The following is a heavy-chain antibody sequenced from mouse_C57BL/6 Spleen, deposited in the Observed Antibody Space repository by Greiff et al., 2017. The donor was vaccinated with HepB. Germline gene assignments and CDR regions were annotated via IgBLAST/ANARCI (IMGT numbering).Heavy chain of an antibody. CDR1: GFNIKDDY. J-gene: IGHJ2*01. D-gene: IGHD1-1*01. Sequence: EVKLMESGAELVRPGASVKLSCTASGFNIKDDYMHWVKQRPEQGLEWIGWIDPENGDTEYASKFQGKATITADTSSNTAYLQLSSLTSEDTAVYYCTTEGYGSSYSYFDYWGQGTTLTVSS. CDR2: IDPENGDT. V-gene: IGHV14-4*01. CDR3: TTEGYGSSYSYFDY.